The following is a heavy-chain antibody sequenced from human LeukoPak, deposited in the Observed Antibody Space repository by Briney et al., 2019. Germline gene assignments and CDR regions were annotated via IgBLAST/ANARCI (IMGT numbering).Heavy chain of an antibody. J-gene: IGHJ4*02. V-gene: IGHV3-23*01. D-gene: IGHD3-22*01. CDR2: ISGSGGNT. CDR1: GFTFSSYA. Sequence: GGSLRLSCAASGFTFSSYAMSWVRQAPGKGLEWVSAISGSGGNTYYADSVKGRLTISRDNSKNTLYLQMNSLRAEDTAVYYCAKGVFYYDSSAYYYTYYFDYWGQGTLVTVSS. CDR3: AKGVFYYDSSAYYYTYYFDY.